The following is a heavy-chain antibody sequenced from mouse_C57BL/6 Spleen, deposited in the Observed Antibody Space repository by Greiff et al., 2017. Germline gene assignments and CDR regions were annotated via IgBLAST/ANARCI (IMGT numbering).Heavy chain of an antibody. Sequence: EVQLQESGPGMVKPSQSLSLTCTVTGYSITSGYDWHWIRHFPGNKLEWMGYISYSGSTNYNPSLKSRISVTHDSSKAHLFLNLNTVATEDTATYDSARAGDYHYFDYWGQGTTLTVSS. V-gene: IGHV3-1*01. CDR3: ARAGDYHYFDY. J-gene: IGHJ2*01. D-gene: IGHD2-4*01. CDR1: GYSITSGYD. CDR2: ISYSGST.